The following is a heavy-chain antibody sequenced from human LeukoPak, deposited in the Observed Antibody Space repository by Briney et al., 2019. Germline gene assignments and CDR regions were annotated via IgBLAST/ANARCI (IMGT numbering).Heavy chain of an antibody. CDR2: ISYDGSNK. V-gene: IGHV3-30-3*01. CDR3: AKDLYVKYSSGWDY. CDR1: GFTFSSYA. J-gene: IGHJ4*02. D-gene: IGHD6-19*01. Sequence: PGGSLRLSCAASGFTFSSYAMHWVRQAPGKGLEWVAVISYDGSNKYYADSVKGRFTISRDNSKNTLYLQMNSLRAEDTAVYYCAKDLYVKYSSGWDYWGQGTLVTVSS.